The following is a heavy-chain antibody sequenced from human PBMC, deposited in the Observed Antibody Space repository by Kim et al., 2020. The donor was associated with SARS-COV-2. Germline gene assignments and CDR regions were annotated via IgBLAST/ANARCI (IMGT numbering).Heavy chain of an antibody. V-gene: IGHV1-2*06. Sequence: ASVKVSCKASGYTFTGYYMHWVRQAPGQGLEWMGRINPNSGGTNYAQKFQGRVTMTRDTSISTAYMELSRLRSDDTAVYYCAVPVAATVNYYGMDVWGQGTTVTVSS. CDR2: INPNSGGT. J-gene: IGHJ6*02. D-gene: IGHD2-15*01. CDR1: GYTFTGYY. CDR3: AVPVAATVNYYGMDV.